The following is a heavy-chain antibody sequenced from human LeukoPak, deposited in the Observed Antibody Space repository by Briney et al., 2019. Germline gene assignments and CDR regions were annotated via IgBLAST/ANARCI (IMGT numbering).Heavy chain of an antibody. CDR3: ASGMIEFDY. Sequence: GGSLRLSCAASGFTFSSYSMNWVRQTPGKGLEWVANIKEDGGEMYYVDSVKGRFIISRDNAKNSVYLQMNILRVEDTAVYYCASGMIEFDYWGQGTLVTVSS. V-gene: IGHV3-7*01. J-gene: IGHJ4*02. D-gene: IGHD1-14*01. CDR1: GFTFSSYS. CDR2: IKEDGGEM.